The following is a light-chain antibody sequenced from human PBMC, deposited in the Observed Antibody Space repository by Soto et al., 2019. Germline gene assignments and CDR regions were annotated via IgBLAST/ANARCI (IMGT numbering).Light chain of an antibody. V-gene: IGLV2-14*01. J-gene: IGLJ1*01. CDR1: SSDVGGYNY. CDR3: SSYTSASTLLYL. Sequence: QSVLTQPASVSGSPGQSITISCTGTSSDVGGYNYVSWYQQHPGIAPKLLIYGVTNRPSGVSTRFSGSKSGNTASLTISGLQAEDEADYHCSSYTSASTLLYLFGPGTNSPS. CDR2: GVT.